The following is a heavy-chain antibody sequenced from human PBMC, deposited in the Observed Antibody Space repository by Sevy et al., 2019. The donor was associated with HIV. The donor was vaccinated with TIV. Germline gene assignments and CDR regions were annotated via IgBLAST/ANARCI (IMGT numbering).Heavy chain of an antibody. V-gene: IGHV3-23*01. Sequence: GGSLRLSCAASGFTFSSYAMSWVRQAPGKGLQWVSAISGSGDSTYYADSVKGRFTISRDNSKNTLFLQMNSLRAEDTAVYYCAKTSVLSMSGGYRAIDYWGQGTLVTVSS. J-gene: IGHJ4*02. CDR3: AKTSVLSMSGGYRAIDY. D-gene: IGHD2-15*01. CDR1: GFTFSSYA. CDR2: ISGSGDST.